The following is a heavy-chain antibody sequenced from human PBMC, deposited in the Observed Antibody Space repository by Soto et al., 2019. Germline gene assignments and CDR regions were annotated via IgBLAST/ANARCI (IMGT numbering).Heavy chain of an antibody. Sequence: QMQLQESGPGLVKPSQTLSLTCTVSGGSISSGAYYWSCIRQPPGKGLEWIGNTHNSGSTFYNPSLTSRLRLSIDTSRRQFSLTLRSVTAADTAVYYCARGGGYNWIHFDYWGQGTLVTVSS. D-gene: IGHD1-20*01. J-gene: IGHJ4*02. CDR1: GGSISSGAYY. V-gene: IGHV4-30-4*01. CDR3: ARGGGYNWIHFDY. CDR2: THNSGST.